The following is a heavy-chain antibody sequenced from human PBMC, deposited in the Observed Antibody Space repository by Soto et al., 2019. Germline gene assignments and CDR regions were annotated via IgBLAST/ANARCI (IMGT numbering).Heavy chain of an antibody. CDR3: ARTYGTGSLNWFDP. CDR2: ISGSGGRT. D-gene: IGHD3-10*01. Sequence: GGSLRLSCAAPGFTFSRYAMTWVRQAAGKGLEWVSDISGSGGRTYHADSVKGRFTISRDNSKNTLYLQLNSLRVDDTAVYYCARTYGTGSLNWFDPWGQGTLVTVSS. CDR1: GFTFSRYA. J-gene: IGHJ5*02. V-gene: IGHV3-23*01.